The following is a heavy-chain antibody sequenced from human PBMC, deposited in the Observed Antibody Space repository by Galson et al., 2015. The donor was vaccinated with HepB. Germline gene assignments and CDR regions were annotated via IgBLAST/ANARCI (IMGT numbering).Heavy chain of an antibody. CDR2: ISATGGTT. J-gene: IGHJ4*01. V-gene: IGHV3-23*01. CDR3: AKTWRPWQSFSLDKNSH. CDR1: GFTFSNYA. Sequence: SLRLSCAASGFTFSNYAMGWVRQAPGKGLEWVSGISATGGTTYYPDSVRGRFTISRDNSKNTLYLQMHSLRAEDTAVYYCAKTWRPWQSFSLDKNSHWVHGTLVTVSS. D-gene: IGHD2/OR15-2a*01.